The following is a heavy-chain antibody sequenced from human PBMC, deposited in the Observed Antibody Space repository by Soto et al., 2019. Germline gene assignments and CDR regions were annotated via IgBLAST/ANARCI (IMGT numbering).Heavy chain of an antibody. Sequence: EVQLVESGGGSVQPGRSLRLSCVASGFIFDDYAMHWVRQTPGKGLEWVSGISWNRGSTAYADSVKGRFTISRDNAKNSLYLQMNSLSAEDTALYFCAKDKGYYFDSSGQIGSWGQGTLVTGSS. D-gene: IGHD3-22*01. CDR1: GFIFDDYA. CDR3: AKDKGYYFDSSGQIGS. V-gene: IGHV3-9*01. J-gene: IGHJ4*02. CDR2: ISWNRGST.